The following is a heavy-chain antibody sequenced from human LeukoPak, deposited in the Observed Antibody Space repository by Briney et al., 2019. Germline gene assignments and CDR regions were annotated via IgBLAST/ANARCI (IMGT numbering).Heavy chain of an antibody. CDR2: ISGSGGST. CDR1: RFTFSSYA. J-gene: IGHJ4*02. CDR3: ARTPRADASYYFDY. V-gene: IGHV3-23*01. D-gene: IGHD1-1*01. Sequence: PGGSLRLSCAASRFTFSSYAMSWVRQAPGKGLEWVSAISGSGGSTFYADSVKGRFTISRDNSKNTLYLQMSSLRADDTAVYYCARTPRADASYYFDYWGRGTLVTVSS.